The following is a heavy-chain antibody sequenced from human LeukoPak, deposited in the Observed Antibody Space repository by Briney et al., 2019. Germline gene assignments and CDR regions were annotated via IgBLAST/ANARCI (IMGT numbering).Heavy chain of an antibody. CDR1: GFTFSSYS. CDR2: MSSSSSYI. J-gene: IGHJ4*02. D-gene: IGHD3-9*01. CDR3: ARDPFTIRVDYYFDY. V-gene: IGHV3-21*01. Sequence: GGSLRLSCAASGFTFSSYSMNLVRQATGKGLEWVSSMSSSSSYIYYADSVKGRFTISRDNAKNSLYLQMNSLRAEDTAVYYCARDPFTIRVDYYFDYWGQGTLVTVSS.